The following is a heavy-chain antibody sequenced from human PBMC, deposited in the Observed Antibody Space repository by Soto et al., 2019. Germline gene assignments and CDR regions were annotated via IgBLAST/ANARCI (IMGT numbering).Heavy chain of an antibody. CDR2: INHSGST. V-gene: IGHV4-34*01. J-gene: IGHJ4*02. CDR3: ARGPRITMVRGVPAINYFDY. Sequence: QVQLQQWGAGLLKPSETLSLTCAVYGGSFSGYYWSWIRQPPGKGLEGIGEINHSGSTNYNPSLKSRVTISVDTSKNQFSLKLSSVTAADTAVYYCARGPRITMVRGVPAINYFDYWGQGTLVTVSS. CDR1: GGSFSGYY. D-gene: IGHD3-10*01.